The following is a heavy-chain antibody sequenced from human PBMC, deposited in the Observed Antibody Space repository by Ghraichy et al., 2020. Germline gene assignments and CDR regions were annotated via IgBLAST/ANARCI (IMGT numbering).Heavy chain of an antibody. Sequence: GGSLRLSCAASGFTFSSYSMNWVRQAPGKGLEWVSYISSSSSTIYYADSVKGRFTISRDNAKNSLYLQMNSLRDEDTAVYYCARRMGYGDDILTGYEFPNYYYYGMDVWGQGTTVTVSS. D-gene: IGHD3-9*01. CDR2: ISSSSSTI. CDR3: ARRMGYGDDILTGYEFPNYYYYGMDV. CDR1: GFTFSSYS. J-gene: IGHJ6*02. V-gene: IGHV3-48*02.